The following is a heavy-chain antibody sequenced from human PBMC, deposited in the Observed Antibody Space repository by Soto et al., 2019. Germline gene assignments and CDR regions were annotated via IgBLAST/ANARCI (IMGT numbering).Heavy chain of an antibody. CDR1: GFSFRNAW. CDR3: LGDWLHP. CDR2: IKSESVGGTT. V-gene: IGHV3-15*05. Sequence: EVQLVASGGDLVKPGGSLRLAYAGSGFSFRNAWMSWVRQAPGKGPEWIGRIKSESVGGTTDYAAPVKGRFTVSRDDSKNTVYLHMSSLKIEDTAVYYCLGDWLHPWGQGTLVTVSS. J-gene: IGHJ5*02. D-gene: IGHD7-27*01.